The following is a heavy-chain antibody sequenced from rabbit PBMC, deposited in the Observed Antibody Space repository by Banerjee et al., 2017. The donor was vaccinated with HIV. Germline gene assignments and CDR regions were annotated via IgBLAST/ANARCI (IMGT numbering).Heavy chain of an antibody. CDR2: IYSSNGDK. V-gene: IGHV1S47*01. CDR1: GSDISSNA. CDR3: ARGHAGRGYCFDL. J-gene: IGHJ4*01. D-gene: IGHD8-1*01. Sequence: QEQLVESGGGLVQPEGSLTLTCKASGSDISSNAMCWVRQAPGKGLELIACIYSSNGDKWYASWVNGRFTISRSTSLNTVDLKMTSLTVADTATYFCARGHAGRGYCFDLWGPGTLVTVS.